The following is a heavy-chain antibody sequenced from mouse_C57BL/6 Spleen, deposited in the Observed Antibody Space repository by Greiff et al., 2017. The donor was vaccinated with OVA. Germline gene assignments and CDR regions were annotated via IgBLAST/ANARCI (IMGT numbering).Heavy chain of an antibody. CDR2: IYPGSGNT. CDR3: ARGSIYYGNSFDY. V-gene: IGHV1-76*01. J-gene: IGHJ2*01. D-gene: IGHD2-1*01. Sequence: VKLVESGAELVRPGASVKLSCKASGYTFTDYYINWVKQRPGQGLEWIARIYPGSGNTYYNEKFKGKATLTAEKSSSTAYMQLSSLTSEDSAVYFCARGSIYYGNSFDYWGQGTTLTVSS. CDR1: GYTFTDYY.